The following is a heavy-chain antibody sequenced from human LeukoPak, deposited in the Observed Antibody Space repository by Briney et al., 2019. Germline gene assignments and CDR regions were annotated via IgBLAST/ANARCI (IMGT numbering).Heavy chain of an antibody. CDR3: AELGITMIGGV. J-gene: IGHJ6*04. CDR1: GFTFSNSA. Sequence: PGGSLRLSCVASGFTFSNSAMIWVRQAPGKGLEWVSVISGSGGTTYYADSVKGRFTISRDNSKNTLYLQMNSLRAEDMAIYYCAELGITMIGGVWGKGTTVTISS. CDR2: ISGSGGTT. V-gene: IGHV3-23*01. D-gene: IGHD3-10*02.